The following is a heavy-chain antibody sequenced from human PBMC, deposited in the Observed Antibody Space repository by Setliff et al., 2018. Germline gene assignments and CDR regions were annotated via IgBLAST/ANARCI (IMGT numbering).Heavy chain of an antibody. J-gene: IGHJ5*02. CDR2: ISGSGRNT. D-gene: IGHD5-18*01. CDR1: GLIFGNYA. Sequence: GGSLRLSCATSGLIFGNYAMNWVRQAPGKGLEWVSGISGSGRNTYYADSVKGRFTISRDNAKNSLHLQMNSLRAEDTAVYYCARGHTSMAPWGQGTLVTVSS. V-gene: IGHV3-23*01. CDR3: ARGHTSMAP.